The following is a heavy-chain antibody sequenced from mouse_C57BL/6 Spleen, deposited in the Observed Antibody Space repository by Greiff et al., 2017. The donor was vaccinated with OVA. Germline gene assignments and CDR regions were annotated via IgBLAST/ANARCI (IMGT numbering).Heavy chain of an antibody. CDR1: GFNIKNTY. V-gene: IGHV14-3*01. J-gene: IGHJ2*01. CDR2: IDPANGNT. Sequence: EVQLVESVAELVRPGASVKLSCTASGFNIKNTYMHWVKQRPEQGLEWIGRIDPANGNTKYAPKFQGKATITADTSSNTAYLQLSSLTSEDTAIYYCAGVITTVVATNYFDYWGQGTTLTVSS. CDR3: AGVITTVVATNYFDY. D-gene: IGHD1-1*01.